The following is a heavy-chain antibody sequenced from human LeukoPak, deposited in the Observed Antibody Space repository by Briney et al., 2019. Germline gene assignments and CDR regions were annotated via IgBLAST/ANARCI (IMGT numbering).Heavy chain of an antibody. CDR2: IYYSGST. D-gene: IGHD3-22*01. CDR3: ARGQLDYYDSSGYHFDY. CDR1: GYSISSGYY. V-gene: IGHV4-61*01. J-gene: IGHJ4*02. Sequence: PSETLSLTCTVSGYSISSGYYWGWIRQPPGKGLEWIGYIYYSGSTNYNPSLKSRVTISVDTSKNQFSLKLSSVTAADTAVYYCARGQLDYYDSSGYHFDYWGQGTLVTVSS.